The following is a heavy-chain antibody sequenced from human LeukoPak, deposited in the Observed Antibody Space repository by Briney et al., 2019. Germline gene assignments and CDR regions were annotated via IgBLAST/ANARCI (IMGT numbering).Heavy chain of an antibody. J-gene: IGHJ4*02. CDR2: IFYTGDS. V-gene: IGHV4-59*08. Sequence: NTSETLSLTCTVSGVSSSSSYWSWIRQPPGRGLEWIGYIFYTGDSNHNPSFKSRVSISLGTSKDQISLKLTSVTAADTAVYFCARHKFASPLDSWGQGTLVTVSS. D-gene: IGHD2-21*01. CDR1: GVSSSSSY. CDR3: ARHKFASPLDS.